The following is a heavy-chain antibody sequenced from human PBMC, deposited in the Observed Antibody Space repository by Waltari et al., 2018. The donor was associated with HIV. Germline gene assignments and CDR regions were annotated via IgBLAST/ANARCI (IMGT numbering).Heavy chain of an antibody. J-gene: IGHJ6*02. Sequence: QVQLVQSGAEVKTPGASVKVSCKVSGYTLPEFSMHWVRQAPGKGLEWMGNFDPEDDETIYAQKFQGRITMTEDTSSDTAYMELSSLTSGDTAVYYCATDFSGMVRAYSYYSLDVWGQGTTVTVSS. V-gene: IGHV1-24*01. CDR1: GYTLPEFS. D-gene: IGHD3-10*01. CDR2: FDPEDDET. CDR3: ATDFSGMVRAYSYYSLDV.